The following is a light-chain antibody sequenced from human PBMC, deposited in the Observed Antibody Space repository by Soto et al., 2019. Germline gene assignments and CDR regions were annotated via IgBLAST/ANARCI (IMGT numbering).Light chain of an antibody. J-gene: IGLJ7*01. V-gene: IGLV2-23*02. CDR1: SSDVGRHNL. CDR3: CSYGGSTAV. CDR2: EVS. Sequence: QSALTQPASVSGSPGQSITISCTGTSSDVGRHNLVSWYQQHPGQAPKLMIYEVSKRPLGVSARFSASKSGNTASLTISGLQAEDEADYYCCSYGGSTAVFGGGTQLTVL.